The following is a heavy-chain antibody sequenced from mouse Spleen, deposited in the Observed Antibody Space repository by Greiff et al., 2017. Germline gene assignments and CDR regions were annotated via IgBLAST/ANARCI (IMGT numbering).Heavy chain of an antibody. Sequence: VQLKESGGGLVKPGGSLKLSCAASGFAFSSYDMSWVRQTPEKRLEWVATISSGGSYTYYPDSVKGRFTISRDNARNTLYLQMSSLRSEDTALYYCARRAARWAMDYWGQGTSVTVSS. D-gene: IGHD3-1*01. CDR2: ISSGGSYT. CDR1: GFAFSSYD. V-gene: IGHV5-9*02. CDR3: ARRAARWAMDY. J-gene: IGHJ4*01.